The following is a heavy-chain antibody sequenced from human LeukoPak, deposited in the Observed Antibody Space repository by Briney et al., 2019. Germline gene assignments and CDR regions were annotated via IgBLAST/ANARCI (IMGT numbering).Heavy chain of an antibody. CDR3: ARSIYGDYVYAFDI. CDR2: IIPLFGTA. D-gene: IGHD4-17*01. Sequence: SVKVSCKASGCTFSSYAISWVRQAPGQGLAWMGGIIPLFGTANYAQKFQGRVTNTTDESTSTAYMQLSSLRSEDTAVYYCARSIYGDYVYAFDIWGQGTMVTVSS. V-gene: IGHV1-69*05. CDR1: GCTFSSYA. J-gene: IGHJ3*02.